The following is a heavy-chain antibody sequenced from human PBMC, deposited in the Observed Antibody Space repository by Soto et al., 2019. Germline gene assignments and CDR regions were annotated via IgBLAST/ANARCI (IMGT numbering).Heavy chain of an antibody. CDR3: AGSSGSGNYGMDV. D-gene: IGHD3-10*01. V-gene: IGHV4-4*07. CDR2: LYTSGTT. CDR1: GASISTYY. J-gene: IGHJ6*02. Sequence: SETLSLTCTVSGASISTYYWSWIRQPAGKGLEWIGRLYTSGTTNYNPSLKSRVTMSVDTSKNQFSLKLGSVTAADTAVYYCAGSSGSGNYGMDVWGQGTTVTVSS.